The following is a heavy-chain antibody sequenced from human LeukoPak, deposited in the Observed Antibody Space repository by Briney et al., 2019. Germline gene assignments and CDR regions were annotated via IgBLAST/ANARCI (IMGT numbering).Heavy chain of an antibody. V-gene: IGHV4-4*07. Sequence: SETLSLTCTVSGGSISSYYWSWIRQPAGKGLEWIGRIYTSGSTNYNPSLKSRVTMSVDTSKNQFSLKLSSVTAADTAVYYCARDGHDSSGYYSQFDYWGQGTLVTVSS. J-gene: IGHJ4*02. CDR1: GGSISSYY. CDR3: ARDGHDSSGYYSQFDY. CDR2: IYTSGST. D-gene: IGHD3-22*01.